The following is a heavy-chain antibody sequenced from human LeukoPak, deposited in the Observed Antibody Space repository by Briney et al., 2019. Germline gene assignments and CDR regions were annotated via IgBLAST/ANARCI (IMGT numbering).Heavy chain of an antibody. CDR3: ARGGPYGSGTYEDYFAY. J-gene: IGHJ4*02. V-gene: IGHV3-9*01. Sequence: PGGSLRLSCAASGFTFSTYWMHWVRQAPGEGLEWVSSISWNGAGIVYADSVEGRFTISRDNAKNSLYLQMSSVRAEDTALYYCARGGPYGSGTYEDYFAYWGQGTLVTVSS. D-gene: IGHD3-10*01. CDR2: ISWNGAGI. CDR1: GFTFSTYW.